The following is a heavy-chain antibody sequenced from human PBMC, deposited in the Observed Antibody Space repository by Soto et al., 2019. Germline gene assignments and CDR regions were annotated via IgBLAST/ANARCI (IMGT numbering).Heavy chain of an antibody. CDR2: INSSGGST. CDR3: AKDPLMSSVPLDAFDI. J-gene: IGHJ3*02. V-gene: IGHV3-23*01. CDR1: GFTFSSYS. D-gene: IGHD2-8*01. Sequence: EVQLLESGGGLVQPGGSLRLSCAASGFTFSSYSMSWVRQAPGKGLEWVSAINSSGGSTYYEDSVKVRFTISRDNSKYTMDLQMNRLRADDTAVYYCAKDPLMSSVPLDAFDIWGQGKMVTVSS.